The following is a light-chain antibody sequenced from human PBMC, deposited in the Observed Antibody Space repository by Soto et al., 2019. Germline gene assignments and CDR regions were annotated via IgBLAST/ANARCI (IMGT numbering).Light chain of an antibody. Sequence: EFVLTQSPATLSLSPGERATLSCRASQSVGSYLAWYQQKPGQAPRLLIYDASNRATGIPARFRGSGSGTDFTLTISSLEPEDFAVYYCQQRSNWPPLFGQGTKLEIK. V-gene: IGKV3-11*01. CDR3: QQRSNWPPL. J-gene: IGKJ2*01. CDR2: DAS. CDR1: QSVGSY.